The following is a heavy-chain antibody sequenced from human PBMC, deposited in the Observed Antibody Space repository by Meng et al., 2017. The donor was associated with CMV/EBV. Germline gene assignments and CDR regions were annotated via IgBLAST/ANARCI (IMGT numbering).Heavy chain of an antibody. CDR3: ARGGPYYFDY. J-gene: IGHJ4*02. CDR1: GGTFSSYT. V-gene: IGHV1-69*02. Sequence: KISCKASGGTFSSYTISWVRQAPGQGLEWMGRIIPILGIANYAQKFQGRVTITADKSTSTAYMELSSLRSEDTAVYYCARGGPYYFDYWGQGTLVTVSS. CDR2: IIPILGIA. D-gene: IGHD3-16*01.